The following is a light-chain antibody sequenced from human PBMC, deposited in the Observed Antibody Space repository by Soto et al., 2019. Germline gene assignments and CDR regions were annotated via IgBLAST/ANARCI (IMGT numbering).Light chain of an antibody. V-gene: IGKV3-20*01. CDR2: RIL. J-gene: IGKJ1*01. Sequence: EIVLTQSPGTLSLSPGERATLSCRASQSVGRNYLAWYQQKPGQAPRLLIHRILTRATGIPDRFSGSGSATDFTLTISRLEPEDSAMYYCQQYDKVPQTFGQGTRVEIK. CDR3: QQYDKVPQT. CDR1: QSVGRNY.